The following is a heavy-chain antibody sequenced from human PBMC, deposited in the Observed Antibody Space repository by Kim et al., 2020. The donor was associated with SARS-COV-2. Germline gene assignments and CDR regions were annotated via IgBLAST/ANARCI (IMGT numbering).Heavy chain of an antibody. CDR2: ISDIGGSL. J-gene: IGHJ2*01. V-gene: IGHV3-23*01. CDR3: AKDPGGHPHTWYFDL. Sequence: GGSLRLSCAASGFTFSTYAMSWVRQAPGKGLEWVSAISDIGGSLYYADSVQGRFTISRDNSKNTVYLQMNSLRGEDTAVYYCAKDPGGHPHTWYFDLWGRGSQVTVSS. D-gene: IGHD3-10*01. CDR1: GFTFSTYA.